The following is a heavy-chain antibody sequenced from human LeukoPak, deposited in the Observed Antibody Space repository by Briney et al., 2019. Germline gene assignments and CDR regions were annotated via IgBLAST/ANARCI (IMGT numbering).Heavy chain of an antibody. CDR2: IYYSGST. D-gene: IGHD2-2*02. CDR3: ARGRIVVVPAAIRWFDP. Sequence: SETLSLTCTVSGGSISSGGYYWSWIRQHPGKGLEWIGYIYYSGSTYYNPSLKSRVTISVDTSKNQFSLKLSSVTAADTAVYYCARGRIVVVPAAIRWFDPWGQGTLVTVSS. CDR1: GGSISSGGYY. J-gene: IGHJ5*02. V-gene: IGHV4-31*03.